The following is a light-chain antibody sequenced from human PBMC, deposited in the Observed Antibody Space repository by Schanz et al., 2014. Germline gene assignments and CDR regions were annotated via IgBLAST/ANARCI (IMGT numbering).Light chain of an antibody. J-gene: IGLJ3*02. CDR1: SSDVGSYNL. CDR2: EGS. CDR3: SSFTTSSAPGV. V-gene: IGLV2-14*02. Sequence: QSALTQPASVSGSPGQSITISCTGTSSDVGSYNLVSWYQQHPGKAPKLMIYEGSKRPSGVSNRFSGSKSGNTASLTISGLQAEDEADYYCSSFTTSSAPGVFGGGTKLTVL.